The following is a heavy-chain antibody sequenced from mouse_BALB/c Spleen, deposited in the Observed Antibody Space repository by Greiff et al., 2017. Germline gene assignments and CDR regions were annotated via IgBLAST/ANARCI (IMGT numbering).Heavy chain of an antibody. J-gene: IGHJ4*01. CDR2: ISNDGNN. Sequence: VQLKESGPGLVKPSQSLSLTCSVTGYSITRGYYWNWIRQFPGNKLEWMGYISNDGNNNYNPSLKNRISITRDTSKNQFFLKLNSVTTEDTATYYCARGGNYVMDYWGQGISVTVSS. CDR3: ARGGNYVMDY. V-gene: IGHV3-6*02. D-gene: IGHD1-1*01. CDR1: GYSITRGYY.